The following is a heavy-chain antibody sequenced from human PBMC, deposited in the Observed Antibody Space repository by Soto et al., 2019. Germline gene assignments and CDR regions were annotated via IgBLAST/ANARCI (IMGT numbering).Heavy chain of an antibody. CDR1: GFTFSDYY. D-gene: IGHD3-16*01. Sequence: GGSLRLSCAASGFTFSDYYMSWIRQAPGKGLEWVSYISSSGSTIYYAESVKGRFTISRDNAKNSLYLQMNSLRAEDTAVYYCARVSIWGSYGDDYWGQGTLVTVSS. V-gene: IGHV3-11*01. CDR2: ISSSGSTI. J-gene: IGHJ4*02. CDR3: ARVSIWGSYGDDY.